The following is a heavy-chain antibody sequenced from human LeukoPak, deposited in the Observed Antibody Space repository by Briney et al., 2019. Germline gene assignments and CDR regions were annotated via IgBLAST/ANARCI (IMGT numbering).Heavy chain of an antibody. V-gene: IGHV2-5*02. CDR1: GFSLSTSGVG. D-gene: IGHD3-10*01. J-gene: IGHJ3*02. CDR2: IYWDDDK. Sequence: SGPTLVKPTQTLTLTCTFSGFSLSTSGVGVGWVRQPPGKALEWLALIYWDDDKRYSPSLKSRLTITKDTSKNQVILTMTNMDPVDTATYYCALPYGSGSHYTPWDAFDIWGQGTMVTVSS. CDR3: ALPYGSGSHYTPWDAFDI.